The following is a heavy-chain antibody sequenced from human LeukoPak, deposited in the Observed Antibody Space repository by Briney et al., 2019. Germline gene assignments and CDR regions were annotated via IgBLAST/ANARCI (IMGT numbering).Heavy chain of an antibody. V-gene: IGHV1-69*13. J-gene: IGHJ4*02. CDR1: VGTFSSYA. D-gene: IGHD3-22*01. CDR3: ARSPYYYDSSGYYLDY. CDR2: IIPIFGTA. Sequence: VASVNVSCTASVGTFSSYAISWVRQAPGQGLEWMGGIIPIFGTANYAQKFQGRVTITADESTSTAYMELSSLRSEDTAVYYCARSPYYYDSSGYYLDYWGQGTLVTVSS.